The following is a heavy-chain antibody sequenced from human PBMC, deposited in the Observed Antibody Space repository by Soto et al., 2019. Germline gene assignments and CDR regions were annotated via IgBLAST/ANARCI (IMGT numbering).Heavy chain of an antibody. J-gene: IGHJ5*02. CDR1: GGSISSYY. CDR3: ARGVQEEYSGSYPTVGWLDP. CDR2: IYYSGST. D-gene: IGHD1-26*01. Sequence: PSETLSLTCTVSGGSISSYYWSWIRQPPGKGLEWIGYIYYSGSTNYNPSLKSRVTISVDTSKNQFSLKLSSVTAADTAVYYCARGVQEEYSGSYPTVGWLDPWGQGTMVTVYS. V-gene: IGHV4-59*01.